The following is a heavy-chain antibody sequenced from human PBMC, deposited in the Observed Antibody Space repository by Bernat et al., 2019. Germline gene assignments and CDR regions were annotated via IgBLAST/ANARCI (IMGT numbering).Heavy chain of an antibody. CDR1: GFTFSSYA. CDR3: AGGIGEYYFDY. D-gene: IGHD3-10*01. CDR2: ISYDGSNK. Sequence: QVQLVESGGGVVQPGRSLRLSCAASGFTFSSYAMHWVRQAPGKGLEWVAVISYDGSNKYYADSVKGRFTISRDNSKNTLYLQMNSLRAEDTAVYYCAGGIGEYYFDYWGQGTLVTVSS. J-gene: IGHJ4*02. V-gene: IGHV3-30-3*01.